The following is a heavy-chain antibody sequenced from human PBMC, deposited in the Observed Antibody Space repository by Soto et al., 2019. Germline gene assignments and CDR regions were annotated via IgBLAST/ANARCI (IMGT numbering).Heavy chain of an antibody. D-gene: IGHD6-19*01. V-gene: IGHV2-5*02. J-gene: IGHJ4*02. CDR1: GFSLSSTRVA. CDR2: IYWDDDK. Sequence: QITLKESGPTLVKPTQTLTLTCTFSGFSLSSTRVAVGWISQPPGKALELLALIYWDDDKRYSPFLKSRLTITKDTSKNQVVLTMTNMDPVDTATYYCAHSVVAGLGFYFDYWGQGTLVTVSS. CDR3: AHSVVAGLGFYFDY.